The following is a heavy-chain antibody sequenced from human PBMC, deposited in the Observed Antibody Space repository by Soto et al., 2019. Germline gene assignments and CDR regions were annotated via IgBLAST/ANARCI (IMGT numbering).Heavy chain of an antibody. CDR3: AKGRGGSGSLTPRVDF. J-gene: IGHJ4*02. V-gene: IGHV3-23*01. Sequence: EVQLLESGGGLVQPGGSLRLSCAASGFTFNNYAMTWVRQAPGKGREWVSAISGGGDTTSYADSVKGRFTVSRDGSKNTRYLQMSSLRAEDAALYYCAKGRGGSGSLTPRVDFWGQGTLVTVSS. D-gene: IGHD3-10*01. CDR2: ISGGGDTT. CDR1: GFTFNNYA.